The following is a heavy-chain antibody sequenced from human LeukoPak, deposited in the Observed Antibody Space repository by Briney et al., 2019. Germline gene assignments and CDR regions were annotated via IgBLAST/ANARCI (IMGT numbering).Heavy chain of an antibody. J-gene: IGHJ4*02. Sequence: GGSLRLSCAASGFTFSNSGMHWVRQVPGKGLEWVAVISYDGNNKNYADSVKGRFTISRDNSKRTLYLQMNSLRADDTAVYYCAKGGGHFDYWGQGTLDTVSS. CDR1: GFTFSNSG. CDR3: AKGGGHFDY. CDR2: ISYDGNNK. V-gene: IGHV3-30*18. D-gene: IGHD3-16*01.